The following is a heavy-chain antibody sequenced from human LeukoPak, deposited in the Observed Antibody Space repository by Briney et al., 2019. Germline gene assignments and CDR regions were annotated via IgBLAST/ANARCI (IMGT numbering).Heavy chain of an antibody. Sequence: GGSLRLSCAASGFTFSNYGMDWVRQAPGKGLEWVAFIRYDGSNKYYADSVKGRFTISRDNSKNTLYLQMNSLRVEDTAVYYCARGGDYPDYWGQGTLVTVSS. D-gene: IGHD2-15*01. CDR2: IRYDGSNK. CDR3: ARGGDYPDY. V-gene: IGHV3-30*02. J-gene: IGHJ4*02. CDR1: GFTFSNYG.